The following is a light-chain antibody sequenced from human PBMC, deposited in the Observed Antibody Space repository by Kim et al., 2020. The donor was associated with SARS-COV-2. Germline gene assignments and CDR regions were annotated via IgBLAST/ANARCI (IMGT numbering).Light chain of an antibody. CDR1: KLGDKY. J-gene: IGLJ2*01. Sequence: SVAQGQTASITCSGDKLGDKYLSGFQQKSGQSPVLVIYQNRKRPSGIPERFSGSNSGNTATLTIRGTQAMDEAEYFCQAWDSSTVVFGGGTQLTVL. V-gene: IGLV3-1*01. CDR3: QAWDSSTVV. CDR2: QNR.